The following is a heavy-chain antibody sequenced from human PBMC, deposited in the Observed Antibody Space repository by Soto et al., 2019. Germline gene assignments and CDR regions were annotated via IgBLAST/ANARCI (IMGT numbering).Heavy chain of an antibody. CDR3: ARVLVGATTRAPAEEDY. D-gene: IGHD1-26*01. J-gene: IGHJ4*02. CDR2: IIPIFGTA. Sequence: QVQLVQSGAEVKKPGSSVKVSCKASGGTFSSYAISWVRQAPGQGLEWMGGIIPIFGTANYAQKFQGRVTITADESTRTAYMELSSLRSEDTAVSYCARVLVGATTRAPAEEDYWGQGTLVTVSS. CDR1: GGTFSSYA. V-gene: IGHV1-69*12.